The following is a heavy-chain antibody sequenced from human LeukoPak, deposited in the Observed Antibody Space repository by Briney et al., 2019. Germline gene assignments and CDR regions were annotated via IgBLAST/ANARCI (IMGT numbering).Heavy chain of an antibody. CDR1: GFTFSSYA. Sequence: AGGSLRLSCAASGFTFSSYAMSWVRQAPGKGLEWVSAISGSGGSTYYADSVKGRFTISRDNSKNTLYPQVNSLRVEDTAVYYCAKDRLGAMMYFDFWGQGTLVTVSS. D-gene: IGHD1-26*01. CDR3: AKDRLGAMMYFDF. J-gene: IGHJ4*02. CDR2: ISGSGGST. V-gene: IGHV3-23*01.